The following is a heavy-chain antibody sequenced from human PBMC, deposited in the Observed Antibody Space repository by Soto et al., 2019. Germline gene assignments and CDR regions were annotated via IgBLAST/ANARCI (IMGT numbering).Heavy chain of an antibody. J-gene: IGHJ6*02. V-gene: IGHV1-69*13. Sequence: SVKVSCKASGGTFSSYAISWVRQAPGQGFEWMGGIIPIFGTANYAQKFQGRVTITADESTSTAYMELSSLRSEDTAVYYCARDGISGNDYYYYGMDVWGQGTTVTVSS. CDR2: IIPIFGTA. D-gene: IGHD6-25*01. CDR3: ARDGISGNDYYYYGMDV. CDR1: GGTFSSYA.